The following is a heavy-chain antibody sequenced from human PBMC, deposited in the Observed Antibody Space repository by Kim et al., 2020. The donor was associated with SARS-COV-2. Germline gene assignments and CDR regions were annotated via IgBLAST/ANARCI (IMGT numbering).Heavy chain of an antibody. V-gene: IGHV4-59*01. CDR3: ARDGPGYYGMDV. CDR1: GGSISSYY. Sequence: SETLSLTCTVSGGSISSYYWSWIRQPPGKGLEWIGYIYYSGSTNYNPSLKSRVTISVDTSKNQFSLKLSSVTAADTAVYYCARDGPGYYGMDVWGQGTTVTVSS. J-gene: IGHJ6*02. CDR2: IYYSGST.